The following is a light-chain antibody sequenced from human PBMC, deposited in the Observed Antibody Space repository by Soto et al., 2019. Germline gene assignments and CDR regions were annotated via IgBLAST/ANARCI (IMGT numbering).Light chain of an antibody. CDR1: QTITNY. J-gene: IGKJ1*01. CDR3: QQCYSSPWT. V-gene: IGKV1-39*01. Sequence: DIQMTQSPSSLSASVGDRVTITCRASQTITNYLNWYQQKPGKAPKLLIYAASTLLSGVPSRFSGGGSGTDFTLTIDSLQPEDFATYYCQQCYSSPWTFGQGTKVEIK. CDR2: AAS.